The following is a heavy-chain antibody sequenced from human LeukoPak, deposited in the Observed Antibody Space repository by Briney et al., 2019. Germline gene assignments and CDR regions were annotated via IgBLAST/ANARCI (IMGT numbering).Heavy chain of an antibody. V-gene: IGHV4-59*08. Sequence: SETLSLTCTVSGGSIRSYYWGWIRQPPGKGLEWIGYMHHSGRTNQHPYRKSRVSISVDASKSQFSLKLSSVTAADTAVYYCARHAAVEGSSGWSPLWWFDPWGQGTLVTVSS. CDR1: GGSIRSYY. J-gene: IGHJ5*02. CDR2: MHHSGRT. D-gene: IGHD6-19*01. CDR3: ARHAAVEGSSGWSPLWWFDP.